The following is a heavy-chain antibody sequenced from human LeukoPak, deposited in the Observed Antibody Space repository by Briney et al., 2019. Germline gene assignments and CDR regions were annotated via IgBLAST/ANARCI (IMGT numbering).Heavy chain of an antibody. Sequence: SETPSLTCTVSGGSISSDYWSWIRQPAGKGLEWIGRIYTSGSTNYSPSLKSRVTLSVDTSRNQSSLRLSSVTAADTAVYYCARDGRGYSSSWYFDLWGQGTLVTVSS. CDR3: ARDGRGYSSSWYFDL. CDR2: IYTSGST. D-gene: IGHD6-13*01. V-gene: IGHV4-4*07. J-gene: IGHJ4*02. CDR1: GGSISSDY.